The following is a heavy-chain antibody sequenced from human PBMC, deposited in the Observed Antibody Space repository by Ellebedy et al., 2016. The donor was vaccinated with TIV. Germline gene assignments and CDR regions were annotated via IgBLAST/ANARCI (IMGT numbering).Heavy chain of an antibody. CDR3: ARFPDY. CDR1: GGSFSGYY. V-gene: IGHV4-34*01. J-gene: IGHJ4*02. CDR2: ISHSGDT. Sequence: SETLSLTXGVYGGSFSGYYWNWIRQPPGKGLEWIGEISHSGDTNYNPSLKSRLTISVDTSKSQFSLKLSSVTAADTAVYYCARFPDYWGQGTLVTVSS.